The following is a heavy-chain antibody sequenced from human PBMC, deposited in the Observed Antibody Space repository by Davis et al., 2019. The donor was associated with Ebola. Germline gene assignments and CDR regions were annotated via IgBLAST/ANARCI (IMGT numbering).Heavy chain of an antibody. Sequence: PGGSLRLSCAASGFTFSSYEMNWVRQASGKGLEWVSYISSSGSTIYYADSVKGRFTISRDNAKNSLYLQMNSLRAEDTAAYYCARDLGYYDSSGLDYWGQGTLVTVSP. CDR1: GFTFSSYE. D-gene: IGHD3-22*01. V-gene: IGHV3-48*03. CDR3: ARDLGYYDSSGLDY. J-gene: IGHJ4*02. CDR2: ISSSGSTI.